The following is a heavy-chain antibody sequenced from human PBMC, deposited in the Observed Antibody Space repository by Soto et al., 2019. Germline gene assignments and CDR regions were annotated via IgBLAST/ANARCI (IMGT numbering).Heavy chain of an antibody. CDR1: GYSFTTYG. V-gene: IGHV1-18*01. CDR2: ISVYNGDT. D-gene: IGHD1-26*01. J-gene: IGHJ3*01. CDR3: ARDRRDSVADRRAFDV. Sequence: GASVKVSCKASGYSFTTYGISWVRQAPGQGLEYMGWISVYNGDTNYAQKLQGRVTMTTDTSTSTAYMELRSLRSDDTAIYYCARDRRDSVADRRAFDVWGQGTMVNVS.